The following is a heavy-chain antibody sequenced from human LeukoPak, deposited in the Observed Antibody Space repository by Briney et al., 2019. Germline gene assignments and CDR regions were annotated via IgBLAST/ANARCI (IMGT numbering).Heavy chain of an antibody. V-gene: IGHV4-39*01. CDR3: ARPRASRTYPNDAFDI. J-gene: IGHJ3*02. Sequence: SETLSLTCSVSGGSVSSSSYYWGWIRQPPGKGLEWIGSIHSSGSTYYNLSLKSRVTISVDTSKNQFSLKVNSVTAADTATYYCARPRASRTYPNDAFDIWGQGTMVTVSS. CDR1: GGSVSSSSYY. CDR2: IHSSGST. D-gene: IGHD2-2*01.